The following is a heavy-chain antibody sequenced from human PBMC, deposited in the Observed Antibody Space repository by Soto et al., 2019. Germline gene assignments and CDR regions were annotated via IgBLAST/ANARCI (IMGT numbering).Heavy chain of an antibody. CDR2: IIPIFGTA. V-gene: IGHV1-69*13. CDR1: GGTFSSYA. Sequence: SVKVSCKASGGTFSSYAISWVRQAPGQGLEWMGGIIPIFGTANYAQKFQGRVTITADESTSTAYMELSSLGSEDTAVYYCARDVVVPAAMFSRSTRAFDPWGQGTLVTVSA. CDR3: ARDVVVPAAMFSRSTRAFDP. D-gene: IGHD2-2*01. J-gene: IGHJ5*02.